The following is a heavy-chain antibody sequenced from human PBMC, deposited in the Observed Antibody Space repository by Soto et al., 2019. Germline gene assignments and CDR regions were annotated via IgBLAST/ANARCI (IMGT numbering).Heavy chain of an antibody. CDR2: ISYDGSIK. Sequence: GGSLRLSCAASGFTFRGYGMHWVRQAPGRGLEWVALISYDGSIKYYADSVRGRFTISRDNTKNTLYLQMNSLRAEDTAVYYCANSEYSRYKNIDVWGQGTTVTVSS. V-gene: IGHV3-30*18. J-gene: IGHJ6*02. CDR3: ANSEYSRYKNIDV. D-gene: IGHD5-18*01. CDR1: GFTFRGYG.